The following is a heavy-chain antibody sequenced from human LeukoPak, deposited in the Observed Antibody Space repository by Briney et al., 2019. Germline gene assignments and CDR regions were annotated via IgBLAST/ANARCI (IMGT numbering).Heavy chain of an antibody. J-gene: IGHJ3*02. D-gene: IGHD5/OR15-5a*01. CDR3: ARDSRVSDAFDI. Sequence: SQTLSLTCTVSGGSISSGSYYCSWIRQPAGKGLEWIGRIYTSGSTNYNPSLKSRVTISVDRSKNQFSLRLSSVTAADTAVYYCARDSRVSDAFDIWGQGTMVTVSS. V-gene: IGHV4-61*02. CDR1: GGSISSGSYY. CDR2: IYTSGST.